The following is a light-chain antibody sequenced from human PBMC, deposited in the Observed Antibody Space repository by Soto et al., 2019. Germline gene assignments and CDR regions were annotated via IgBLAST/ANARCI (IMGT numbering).Light chain of an antibody. CDR1: QDISSY. Sequence: AIRMTQSPSSFSASTGDRVTITCRASQDISSYLAWYQQKPGKAPKLLIYAASSLQSGVPSRFSGSRSGTDFTLTISCLQSEDFATYYCQQYYSYALTFGGGTKVEIK. J-gene: IGKJ4*01. CDR2: AAS. CDR3: QQYYSYALT. V-gene: IGKV1-8*01.